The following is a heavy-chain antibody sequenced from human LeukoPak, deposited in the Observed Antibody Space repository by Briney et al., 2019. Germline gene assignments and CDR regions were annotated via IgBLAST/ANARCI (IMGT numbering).Heavy chain of an antibody. CDR2: MNPSGGST. V-gene: IGHV1-46*01. CDR3: ARERRVLDDSSGFLW. CDR1: GYTFTGYY. J-gene: IGHJ4*02. D-gene: IGHD3-22*01. Sequence: ASVKVSCKASGYTFTGYYMHWVRQAPGQGLEWMGIMNPSGGSTSYAQKFQGRVTMTRDTSTSTVYMELGSLRSEDTAVYYCARERRVLDDSSGFLWWGQGTLVTVSS.